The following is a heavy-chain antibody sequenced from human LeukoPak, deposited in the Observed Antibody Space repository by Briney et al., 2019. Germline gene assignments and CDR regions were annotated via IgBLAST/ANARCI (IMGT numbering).Heavy chain of an antibody. V-gene: IGHV4-30-2*01. CDR2: IYHSGST. CDR1: GGSISSGGYS. Sequence: SETLSLTCAVSGGSISSGGYSWSWIRQPPGKGLEWIGYIYHSGSTYYNPSFKSRVTISVDRSKNQFSLKLSSVTAADTAVYYCARAPGYGDYYAFDIWGQGTMVTVSS. J-gene: IGHJ3*02. CDR3: ARAPGYGDYYAFDI. D-gene: IGHD4-17*01.